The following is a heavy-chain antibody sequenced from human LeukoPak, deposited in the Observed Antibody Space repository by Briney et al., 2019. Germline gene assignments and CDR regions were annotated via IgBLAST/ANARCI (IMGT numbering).Heavy chain of an antibody. D-gene: IGHD6-19*01. Sequence: SQTLSLTCVISGDSVSTNNTAWNWIRQSPSRGVEWLGRTYYRSKWYNDYAVSVKSRITINADTSKNQVSLQLNSVTPEDTAVYYCASELSGWSWFDPWGQGTLVTVSS. J-gene: IGHJ5*01. CDR1: GDSVSTNNTA. CDR3: ASELSGWSWFDP. V-gene: IGHV6-1*01. CDR2: TYYRSKWYN.